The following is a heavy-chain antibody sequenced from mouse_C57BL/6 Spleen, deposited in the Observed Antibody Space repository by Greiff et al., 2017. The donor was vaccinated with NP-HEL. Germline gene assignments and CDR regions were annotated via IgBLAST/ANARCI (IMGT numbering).Heavy chain of an antibody. D-gene: IGHD4-1*01. CDR2: IHPNSGST. Sequence: QVQLQQPGAELVKPGASVKLSCKASGYTFTSYWMHWVKQRPGQGLEWIGMIHPNSGSTNYNEKFKSKATLTVDKSSSTAYMQLSSLTSEDSAVYYGARIPSVGGTHYFDYWGQGTTLTVSS. CDR1: GYTFTSYW. CDR3: ARIPSVGGTHYFDY. V-gene: IGHV1-64*01. J-gene: IGHJ2*01.